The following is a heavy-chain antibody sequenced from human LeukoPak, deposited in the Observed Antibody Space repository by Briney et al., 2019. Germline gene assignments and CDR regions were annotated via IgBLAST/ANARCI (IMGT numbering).Heavy chain of an antibody. V-gene: IGHV1-46*01. D-gene: IGHD3-10*01. CDR3: ARELLWFGELSFDY. Sequence: GASVKVSCKASGYTFTSYYMHWVRQAPGQGLEWMGIINPSGGSTSYAQKLQGRVTMTTDTSTSTAYMELRSLRSDDTAVYYCARELLWFGELSFDYWGQGTLVTVSS. J-gene: IGHJ4*02. CDR2: INPSGGST. CDR1: GYTFTSYY.